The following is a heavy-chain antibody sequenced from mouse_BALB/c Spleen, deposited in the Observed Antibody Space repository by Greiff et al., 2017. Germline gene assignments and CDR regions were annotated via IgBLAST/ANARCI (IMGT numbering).Heavy chain of an antibody. CDR2: ISSGGSYT. Sequence: EVKLVESGGDLVKPGGSLKLSCAASGFTFSSYRMSWVRQTPDKRLEWVATISSGGSYTYYPDSVKGRFTISRDNAKNTLYLQMSSLKSEDTAMYYCANYYGSSYGFAYWGQGTLVTVSA. D-gene: IGHD1-1*01. V-gene: IGHV5-6*01. J-gene: IGHJ3*01. CDR1: GFTFSSYR. CDR3: ANYYGSSYGFAY.